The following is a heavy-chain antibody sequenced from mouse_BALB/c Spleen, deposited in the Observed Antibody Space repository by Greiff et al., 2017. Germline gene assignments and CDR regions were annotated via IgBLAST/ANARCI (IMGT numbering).Heavy chain of an antibody. CDR1: GYSFTSYY. CDR3: AREEEVRRRAWFAY. Sequence: QVQLQQSGPELVKPGASVKISCKASGYSFTSYYIHWVKQRPGQGLEWIGWIFPGSGNTKYNEKFKGKATLTADTSSSTAYMQLSSLTSEDSAVYFCAREEEVRRRAWFAYWGQGTLVTVSA. D-gene: IGHD2-14*01. V-gene: IGHV1-66*01. J-gene: IGHJ3*01. CDR2: IFPGSGNT.